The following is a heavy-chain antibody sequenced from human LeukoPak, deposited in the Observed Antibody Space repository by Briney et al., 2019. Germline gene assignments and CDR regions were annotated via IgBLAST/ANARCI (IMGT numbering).Heavy chain of an antibody. CDR3: ARDQTQIWFGEGLWYFDY. Sequence: ASVKVSCKASGGTFSSYAISWVRQAPEQGLEWMGWISPYNGNTKYAQKVQGRVTMTTDTSTSTAYMELRSLRSDDTAVYYCARDQTQIWFGEGLWYFDYWGQGTLVTVSS. CDR1: GGTFSSYA. J-gene: IGHJ4*02. D-gene: IGHD3-10*01. CDR2: ISPYNGNT. V-gene: IGHV1-18*01.